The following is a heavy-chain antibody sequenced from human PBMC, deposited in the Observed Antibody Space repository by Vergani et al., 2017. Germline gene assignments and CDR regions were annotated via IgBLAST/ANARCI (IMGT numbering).Heavy chain of an antibody. V-gene: IGHV3-21*01. CDR3: ARDSWIAVAGTPSPAKTNWFDP. D-gene: IGHD6-19*01. CDR2: FSSSSSYI. Sequence: EVQLVESGGGLVKPGGSLRLSCAASGFTFSSYSMNWVRQAPGKGLEWVSSFSSSSSYIYYADSVKGRFTISRDNAKNSLYLQMNSLRAEDTAVYYCARDSWIAVAGTPSPAKTNWFDPWGQGTLVTVSS. CDR1: GFTFSSYS. J-gene: IGHJ5*02.